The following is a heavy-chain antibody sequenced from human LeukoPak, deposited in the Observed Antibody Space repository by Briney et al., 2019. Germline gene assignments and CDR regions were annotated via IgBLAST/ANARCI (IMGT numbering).Heavy chain of an antibody. Sequence: PGGSLRHSCAASGFTFSSYAMSWVRQAPGKGLEWVSAISGSGGSTYYADSVKGRFTISRDNSKNTLYLQMNSLRAEDTAVYYCAKGQGDSSGYYYYYYYGIDVWGQGTTVTVSS. CDR2: ISGSGGST. V-gene: IGHV3-23*01. CDR3: AKGQGDSSGYYYYYYYGIDV. CDR1: GFTFSSYA. J-gene: IGHJ6*02. D-gene: IGHD3-22*01.